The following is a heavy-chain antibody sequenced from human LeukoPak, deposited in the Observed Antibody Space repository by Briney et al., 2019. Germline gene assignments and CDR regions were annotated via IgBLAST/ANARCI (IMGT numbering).Heavy chain of an antibody. J-gene: IGHJ4*02. CDR2: IRYDGSNK. Sequence: AGGSLRRSCAASGFIFSSYGMHWVRQAPGKGLEWVAFIRYDGSNKYYADSVKGRFTISRDNSKNTLYLQMNSLRGEDTAVYYCAKDQVYSSSWRDYWGQGNLVTVSS. CDR1: GFIFSSYG. V-gene: IGHV3-30*02. CDR3: AKDQVYSSSWRDY. D-gene: IGHD6-13*01.